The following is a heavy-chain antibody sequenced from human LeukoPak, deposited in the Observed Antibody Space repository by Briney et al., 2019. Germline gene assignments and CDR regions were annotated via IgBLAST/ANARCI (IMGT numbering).Heavy chain of an antibody. CDR3: AREKRSDLTCPGRRDAYYFDY. Sequence: PWRSLRLSCAASGSTFNSYTMNWVRQAPRKGLDLDSSISSSNSYIYYADSVNGRFTISRDNAKSSLYLQMNSLRAEDTAVYYCAREKRSDLTCPGRRDAYYFDYWGQGTLVTVSS. V-gene: IGHV3-21*06. D-gene: IGHD3-3*01. CDR1: GSTFNSYT. CDR2: ISSSNSYI. J-gene: IGHJ4*02.